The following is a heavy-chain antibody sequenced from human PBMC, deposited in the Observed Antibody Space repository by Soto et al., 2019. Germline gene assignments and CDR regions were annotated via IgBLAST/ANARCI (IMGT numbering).Heavy chain of an antibody. CDR2: ISYDGSDK. Sequence: QVPLVESGGGVVQPGRSLRLSCAASGFPFTSYGMHWVREGPDKGLEWVAIISYDGSDKYYADSVKGRFTISRDNSKNTLYRQMNSLRPEDTALYYCVGGQYYFDYRGQGTLVIVSS. CDR3: VGGQYYFDY. D-gene: IGHD3-10*01. CDR1: GFPFTSYG. V-gene: IGHV3-30*03. J-gene: IGHJ4*02.